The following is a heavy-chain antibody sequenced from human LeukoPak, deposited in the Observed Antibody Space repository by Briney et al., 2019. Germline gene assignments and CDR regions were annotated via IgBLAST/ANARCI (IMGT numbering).Heavy chain of an antibody. Sequence: GGSLRLSCAASGFTFSSYAMRWVRQAPGRGLEWVSTISGSGGGTYYADSVKGRFTISRDNSKNTLYLQMNSLRAEDTAVYYCAKALRSSGWYPFDPWGQGTLVTVSS. CDR1: GFTFSSYA. V-gene: IGHV3-23*01. CDR2: ISGSGGGT. D-gene: IGHD6-19*01. J-gene: IGHJ5*02. CDR3: AKALRSSGWYPFDP.